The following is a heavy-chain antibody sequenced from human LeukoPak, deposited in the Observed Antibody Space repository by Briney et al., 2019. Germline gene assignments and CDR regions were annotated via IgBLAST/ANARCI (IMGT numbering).Heavy chain of an antibody. CDR1: GFTFSSYA. CDR2: ISGSGGST. D-gene: IGHD6-19*01. CDR3: AKQTGGFSSVWYPFDY. Sequence: TGGPLRLSCAASGFTFSSYAMSWVRQAPGKGLEWVSAISGSGGSTYYADSVKGRFTISRDNSRNTLYLQMNSLRAEDTAVYYCAKQTGGFSSVWYPFDYAGWGTLVTVSP. J-gene: IGHJ4*02. V-gene: IGHV3-23*01.